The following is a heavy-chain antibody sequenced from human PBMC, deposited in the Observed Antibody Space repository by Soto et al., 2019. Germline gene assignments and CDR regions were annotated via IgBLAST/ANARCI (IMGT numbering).Heavy chain of an antibody. CDR3: ARRIRGRILTKYYYGMDV. J-gene: IGHJ6*02. Sequence: QLQLQESGPGLVKPSETLSLTCTVSGGSISSSSYYWGWIRQPPGKGLEWIGSIYYSGSTYYNPSLKSRVTISVDTSKNQFSLKLSSVTAADTAVYYCARRIRGRILTKYYYGMDVWGQGTTVTVSS. V-gene: IGHV4-39*01. CDR2: IYYSGST. D-gene: IGHD3-9*01. CDR1: GGSISSSSYY.